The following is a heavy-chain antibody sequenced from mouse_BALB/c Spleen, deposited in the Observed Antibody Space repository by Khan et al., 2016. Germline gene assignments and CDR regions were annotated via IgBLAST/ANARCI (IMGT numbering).Heavy chain of an antibody. D-gene: IGHD2-12*01. J-gene: IGHJ4*01. CDR3: ARHTRRGAMDY. V-gene: IGHV5-9-3*01. CDR1: GFTFSSYA. CDR2: ISSGGSYT. Sequence: ELVESGGGLVKPGGSLKLSCAASGFTFSSYAMSWVRQTPEKRLEWVATISSGGSYTYYPDSVKGRFTISRDNAKNTLYLQMSSLRSEDTAMYYCARHTRRGAMDYWGQGTSVTVSS.